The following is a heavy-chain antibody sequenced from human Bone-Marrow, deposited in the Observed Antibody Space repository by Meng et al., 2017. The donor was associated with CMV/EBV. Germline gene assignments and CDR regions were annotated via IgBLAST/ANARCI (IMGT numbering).Heavy chain of an antibody. CDR2: INSDGSST. Sequence: GESLKISCAASGFTFSSYWMHWVRQAPGKGLVWVPRINSDGSSTSYEDSVKGRFTISRDNAKNTLYLQMNSLRAEVTAVYYCGRDKVRYYDFWSGYGGMDVWGQGTTVTVSS. CDR3: GRDKVRYYDFWSGYGGMDV. V-gene: IGHV3-74*01. J-gene: IGHJ6*02. D-gene: IGHD3-3*01. CDR1: GFTFSSYW.